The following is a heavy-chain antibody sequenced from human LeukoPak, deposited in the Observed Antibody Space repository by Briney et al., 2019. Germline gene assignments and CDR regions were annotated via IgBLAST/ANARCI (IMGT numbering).Heavy chain of an antibody. CDR3: SRRSGGSGSYTLDY. CDR1: GFTFSRDS. Sequence: GGSLRLSCAASGFTFSRDSMHWVRQAPGKGLVWVSRINSDGSSTSYVDSVKGRFTISRDNAKNTLYLQMNSLRAEDTAVYYCSRRSGGSGSYTLDYWGQGTLVTVSS. V-gene: IGHV3-74*01. CDR2: INSDGSST. J-gene: IGHJ4*02. D-gene: IGHD3-10*01.